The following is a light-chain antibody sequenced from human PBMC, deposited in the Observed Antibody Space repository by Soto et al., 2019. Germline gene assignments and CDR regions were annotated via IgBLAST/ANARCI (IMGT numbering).Light chain of an antibody. Sequence: DIKMTQSHSTLSASVGDRVTITCRASQSISNLAWYQQKPGKAPKLLIYDASSLESGVPSRFRGSGSGTEFTLTISSLQPDDFATYYCQHYNSYSRTFGQGTKVDIK. V-gene: IGKV1-5*01. CDR1: QSISN. CDR2: DAS. J-gene: IGKJ1*01. CDR3: QHYNSYSRT.